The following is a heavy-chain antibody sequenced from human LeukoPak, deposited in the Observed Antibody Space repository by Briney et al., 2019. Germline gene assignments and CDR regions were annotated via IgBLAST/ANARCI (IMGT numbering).Heavy chain of an antibody. J-gene: IGHJ4*02. CDR2: ISSSSSYI. CDR3: ARDVGWQWLARGDY. Sequence: GGSLRLSCAASGFTFCSYSMNWVRQAPGKGLEWVSSISSSSSYIYYADSVKGRFTISRDNAKNSLYLQMDSLRAEDTAVYYCARDVGWQWLARGDYWGQGTLVTVPS. V-gene: IGHV3-21*01. D-gene: IGHD6-19*01. CDR1: GFTFCSYS.